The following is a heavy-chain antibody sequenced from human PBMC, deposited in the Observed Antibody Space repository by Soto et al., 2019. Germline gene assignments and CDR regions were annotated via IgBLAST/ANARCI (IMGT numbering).Heavy chain of an antibody. CDR1: GYSFTSYW. J-gene: IGHJ4*02. D-gene: IGHD3-9*01. V-gene: IGHV5-51*01. CDR2: INPGDSET. Sequence: PGESLKISCKGSGYSFTSYWIALVLHMPGKGLEWMAIINPGDSETKYSPSFQGQVTISADKSINTAYLQWSSLKASDTAMYYCARHATYYDILSGYYFDYWGQGTQVTVSS. CDR3: ARHATYYDILSGYYFDY.